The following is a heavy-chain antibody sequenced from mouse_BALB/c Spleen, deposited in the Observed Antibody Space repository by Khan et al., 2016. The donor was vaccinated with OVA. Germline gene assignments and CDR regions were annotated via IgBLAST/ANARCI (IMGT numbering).Heavy chain of an antibody. D-gene: IGHD2-14*01. Sequence: QVQLQQSGAELARPGASVKMSCKASGYTFTSYTIHWIKERPGQGLEWIGNINPSNGYTNYNQKFKDKATLTTDKSSTTAYLQLSSLTSDYSAGYTGVRDGAYHRNDGWFAYWGQGTLVTVSA. CDR3: VRDGAYHRNDGWFAY. CDR1: GYTFTSYT. V-gene: IGHV1-4*01. CDR2: INPSNGYT. J-gene: IGHJ3*01.